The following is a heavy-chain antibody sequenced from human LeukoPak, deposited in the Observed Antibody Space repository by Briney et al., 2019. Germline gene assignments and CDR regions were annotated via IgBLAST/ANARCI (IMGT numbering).Heavy chain of an antibody. V-gene: IGHV3-30*04. J-gene: IGHJ4*02. Sequence: GGSLRLSCAVSGFTFSSSPMHWVRQSPGRGLEWLAVISVDERHSFYADSVKGRSTISRDNSKNALFLQVNSLGPDDTAVYYCTRDAGSFNDFDYWGQGTLVTVSS. CDR1: GFTFSSSP. D-gene: IGHD3-16*02. CDR2: ISVDERHS. CDR3: TRDAGSFNDFDY.